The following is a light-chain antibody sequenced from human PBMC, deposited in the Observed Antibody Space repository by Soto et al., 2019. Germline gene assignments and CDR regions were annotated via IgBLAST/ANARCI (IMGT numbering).Light chain of an antibody. Sequence: EIVLTQSPDTLSLSPGERATLSCRASQSVGRNYLAWYQQKPGQAPRLLIYGASSRAAGIPDRFSGSASGTDFTLTSSRLEPDDSAVFYCPQYAVSPLTCGPGTKVDLK. J-gene: IGKJ3*01. CDR2: GAS. CDR3: PQYAVSPLT. V-gene: IGKV3-20*01. CDR1: QSVGRNY.